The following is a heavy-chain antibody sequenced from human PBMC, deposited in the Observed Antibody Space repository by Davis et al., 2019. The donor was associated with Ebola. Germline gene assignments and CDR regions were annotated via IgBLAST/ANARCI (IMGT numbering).Heavy chain of an antibody. D-gene: IGHD4-23*01. J-gene: IGHJ4*02. Sequence: GESLKISCAASGFTFSGSAMHWVRQASGKGLEWVGLIRSKANSYATAYGASVKGRFTISTDDSTNTAYLQMNSLKTEDTAVYYCTGGNTTDYWGQGTLVTVSS. CDR2: IRSKANSYAT. CDR1: GFTFSGSA. V-gene: IGHV3-73*01. CDR3: TGGNTTDY.